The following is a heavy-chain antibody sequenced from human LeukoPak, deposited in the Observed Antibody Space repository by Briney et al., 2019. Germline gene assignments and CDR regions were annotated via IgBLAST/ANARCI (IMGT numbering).Heavy chain of an antibody. CDR1: GLIFSSYW. J-gene: IGHJ4*02. CDR2: IKQDGSEK. CDR3: VGVRYNYGFSDY. D-gene: IGHD5-18*01. Sequence: GGSLRLSCAASGLIFSSYWMSWFRQAPGKGLEWVANIKQDGSEKYHVDSVKGRFTVSRDNAKNTLYLQINKLRAEDTAVYYCVGVRYNYGFSDYWGQGTLVIVSS. V-gene: IGHV3-7*03.